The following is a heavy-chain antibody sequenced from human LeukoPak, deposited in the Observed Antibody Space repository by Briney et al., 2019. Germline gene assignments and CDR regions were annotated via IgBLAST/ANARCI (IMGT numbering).Heavy chain of an antibody. CDR3: ASDTVDTALGIDY. D-gene: IGHD5-18*01. Sequence: GGSLRLSCAASGFTFSSFEMNWVRQAPGKGLEWVSYISSSGKTIYYTDSVKGRFTISRDNAKSSLSLQMNSLRAEDTAVYYCASDTVDTALGIDYWGQGTLVTVSS. CDR1: GFTFSSFE. V-gene: IGHV3-48*03. CDR2: ISSSGKTI. J-gene: IGHJ4*02.